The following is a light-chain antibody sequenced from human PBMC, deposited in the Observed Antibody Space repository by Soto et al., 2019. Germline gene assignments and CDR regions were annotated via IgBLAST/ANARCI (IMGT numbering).Light chain of an antibody. CDR3: QQYDNLPLT. V-gene: IGKV1-33*01. CDR1: LGIRSD. CDR2: DAS. J-gene: IGKJ4*01. Sequence: IQMTQSPSSLSASVGDRVTITCRASLGIRSDLVWYQQKPGKAPKVLIYDASNLETGVPSRFSGSGSGTDFTFTISSLQPEDIATYYCQQYDNLPLTFGGGTKVDIK.